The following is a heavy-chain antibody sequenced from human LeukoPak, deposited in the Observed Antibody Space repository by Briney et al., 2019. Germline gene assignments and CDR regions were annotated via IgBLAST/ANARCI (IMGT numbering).Heavy chain of an antibody. CDR3: AISSYYYDSSGYYYAGAFDI. J-gene: IGHJ3*02. CDR1: GYSFTSYW. CDR2: IYPGDSDT. D-gene: IGHD3-22*01. V-gene: IGHV5-51*01. Sequence: GESLKISCKGSGYSFTSYWIGWVRQMPGKGLEWMGIIYPGDSDTRYSPSFQGQVTISADKSISTAYLQWSSLKASDTAMYYCAISSYYYDSSGYYYAGAFDIWGQGTMVTASS.